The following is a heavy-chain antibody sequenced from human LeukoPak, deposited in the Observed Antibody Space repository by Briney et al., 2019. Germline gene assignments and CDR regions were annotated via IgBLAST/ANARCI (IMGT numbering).Heavy chain of an antibody. CDR3: ARDDPHYDILTGYYPIDS. Sequence: PGGSLRLSCEASGFTFIRNGMHWVRQAPGKGLEWVAFLRYDGSNQYYADSVQGRFTISRDNSKTALYLKMYSLRAEDTAVYYCARDDPHYDILTGYYPIDSWGQGTLVTVSS. J-gene: IGHJ4*02. D-gene: IGHD3-9*01. V-gene: IGHV3-30*02. CDR1: GFTFIRNG. CDR2: LRYDGSNQ.